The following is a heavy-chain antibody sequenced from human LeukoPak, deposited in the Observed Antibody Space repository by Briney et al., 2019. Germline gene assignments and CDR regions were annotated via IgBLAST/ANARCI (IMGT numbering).Heavy chain of an antibody. CDR3: AKGAYDYIEIAYFDY. D-gene: IGHD5-12*01. J-gene: IGHJ4*02. V-gene: IGHV3-23*01. CDR2: IIGSSGST. Sequence: GGSLRLSCAASGFTLSSYAMSWVRQAPGKGLEWVSLIIGSSGSTFYADSVKGRFTISRDKSKNTLYLQMNSLRAEDTAVYYCAKGAYDYIEIAYFDYWGQGSLVTVSS. CDR1: GFTLSSYA.